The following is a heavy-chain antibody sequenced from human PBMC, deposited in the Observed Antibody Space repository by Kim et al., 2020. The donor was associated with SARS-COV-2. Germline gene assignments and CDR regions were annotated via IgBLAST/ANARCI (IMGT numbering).Heavy chain of an antibody. Sequence: SVKVSCKASGGTFSSYAISWVRQAPGQGLEWMGGIIPIFGTANYAQKFQGRVTITADESTSTAYMELSSLRSEDTAVYYCARGETAARPWDFDYWGQGTLVTVSS. J-gene: IGHJ4*02. D-gene: IGHD6-6*01. V-gene: IGHV1-69*13. CDR2: IIPIFGTA. CDR1: GGTFSSYA. CDR3: ARGETAARPWDFDY.